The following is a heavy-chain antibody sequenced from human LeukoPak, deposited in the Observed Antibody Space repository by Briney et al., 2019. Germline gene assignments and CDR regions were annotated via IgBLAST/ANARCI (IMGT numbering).Heavy chain of an antibody. D-gene: IGHD3-3*01. CDR2: ISGSGGST. V-gene: IGHV3-23*01. CDR3: AKDPHPYDFWSGYYDY. J-gene: IGHJ4*02. CDR1: GFTFSSYA. Sequence: GGSLRLSCAASGFTFSSYAMSWVRQAPGKGLEWVSAISGSGGSTYYADSVKGRFTISRDNSKNTLYLQMNSLRAEDTAVYYCAKDPHPYDFWSGYYDYWGQGTRSPSPQ.